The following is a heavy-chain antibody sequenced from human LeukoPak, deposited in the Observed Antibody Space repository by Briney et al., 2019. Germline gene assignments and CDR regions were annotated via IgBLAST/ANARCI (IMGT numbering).Heavy chain of an antibody. J-gene: IGHJ4*02. V-gene: IGHV3-30*04. CDR2: ISYDGSNK. D-gene: IGHD3-9*01. CDR3: ARVRYFDWLLSDY. Sequence: PGGSLRLSCAASGFTFSSYAMHWVRQAPGKGLEWVAVISYDGSNKYYADSVKGRFTISRDDSKNTPYLQMNSLRAEDTAVYYCARVRYFDWLLSDYWGQGTLVTVSS. CDR1: GFTFSSYA.